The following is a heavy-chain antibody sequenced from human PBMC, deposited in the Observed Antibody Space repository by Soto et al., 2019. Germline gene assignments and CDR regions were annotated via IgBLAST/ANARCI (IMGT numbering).Heavy chain of an antibody. CDR3: AKVPVLEGYYYGMDV. CDR1: GFTFSSYA. V-gene: IGHV3-23*01. CDR2: ISGSGGST. D-gene: IGHD3-3*01. J-gene: IGHJ6*02. Sequence: TGGSLRLSCAASGFTFSSYAMSWVRQAPGKGLEWVSAISGSGGSTYYADSVKGRFTISRDNSKNTLYLQMNSLRAEDTSVYYCAKVPVLEGYYYGMDVWGQGTTVTVSS.